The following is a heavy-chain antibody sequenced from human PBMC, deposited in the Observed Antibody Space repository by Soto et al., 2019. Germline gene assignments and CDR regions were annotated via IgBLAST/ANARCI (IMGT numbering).Heavy chain of an antibody. V-gene: IGHV1-2*02. CDR2: INPNNGDT. CDR1: GSIFTNYY. D-gene: IGHD2-8*01. J-gene: IGHJ4*02. Sequence: ASVQVSYKASGSIFTNYYIHWVRQPPAQGLEGMGLINPNNGDTNIVQNFKARVTMTPDTSISTAFMELRSLTSDDTAVYYCARSALFCSDGLCSLSGGLDAWGLGTVVTVSS. CDR3: ARSALFCSDGLCSLSGGLDA.